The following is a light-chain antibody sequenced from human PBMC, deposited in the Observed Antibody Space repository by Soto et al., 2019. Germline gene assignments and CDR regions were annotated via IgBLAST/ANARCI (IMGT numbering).Light chain of an antibody. CDR2: DVS. CDR3: SSYTSSSTVV. V-gene: IGLV2-14*01. J-gene: IGLJ2*01. Sequence: QSVLRQPASVSGSRGQSSTISCTGTSSDVGGYNYVSWYQQHPGKAPKLMIYDVSNRPSGVSNRFSGSKSGNTASLTISGLQAEDEADYYCSSYTSSSTVVFGGGTKVTVL. CDR1: SSDVGGYNY.